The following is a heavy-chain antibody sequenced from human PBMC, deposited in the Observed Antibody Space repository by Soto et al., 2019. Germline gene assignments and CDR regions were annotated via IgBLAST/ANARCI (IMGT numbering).Heavy chain of an antibody. V-gene: IGHV3-23*01. CDR2: ISGSGGST. J-gene: IGHJ6*03. CDR3: AKGGEMSYYYYYYMDV. D-gene: IGHD3-10*01. Sequence: EVQLLESGGGLVQPGGSLRLSCAASGFTFSSYAMSWVRQAPGEGLEWVSAISGSGGSTYYADSVKGRFTISRDNSKNTLYLQMNSLRAEDTAVYYCAKGGEMSYYYYYYMDVWGKGTTVTVSS. CDR1: GFTFSSYA.